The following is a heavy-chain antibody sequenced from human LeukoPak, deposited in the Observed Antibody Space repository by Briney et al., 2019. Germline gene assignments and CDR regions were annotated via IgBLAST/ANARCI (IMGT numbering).Heavy chain of an antibody. CDR3: ARRDGYQNDY. CDR1: GFTFSSYA. Sequence: GGSLRLSCAASGFTFSSYAMHWVRQAPGKGLEWVAVIPYDGSNKYYADSVKGRFTISRDNSKNTLYLQMNSLRAEDTAVYYCARRDGYQNDYWGQGTLVTVSS. D-gene: IGHD5-24*01. CDR2: IPYDGSNK. J-gene: IGHJ4*02. V-gene: IGHV3-30*14.